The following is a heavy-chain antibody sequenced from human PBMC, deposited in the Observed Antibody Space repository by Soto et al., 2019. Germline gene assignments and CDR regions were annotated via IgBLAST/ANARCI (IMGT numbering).Heavy chain of an antibody. CDR1: GFTFSSYA. D-gene: IGHD3-3*01. Sequence: GGSLRLSCAASGFTFSSYAMSWVRQAPGKGLEWVSAISGSGGSTYYADSVKGRFTISRDNSKNTLYLQMNSLRAEDTAVYYCAKSRPDYDFWSGSYYGMDVWGQGTTVTVSS. V-gene: IGHV3-23*01. CDR2: ISGSGGST. CDR3: AKSRPDYDFWSGSYYGMDV. J-gene: IGHJ6*02.